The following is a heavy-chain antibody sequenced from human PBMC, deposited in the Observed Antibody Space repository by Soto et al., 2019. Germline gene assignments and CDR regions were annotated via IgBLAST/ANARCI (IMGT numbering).Heavy chain of an antibody. D-gene: IGHD6-6*01. CDR1: GGSFSGYY. V-gene: IGHV4-34*01. CDR3: ARLLVAARGGDFDY. Sequence: GSLRLSCAVYGGSFSGYYWSWIRQPPGKGLEWIGEINHSGSTNYNPSLKSRVTISVDTSKNQFSLKLSSVTAADTAVYYCARLLVAARGGDFDYWGQGTLVTVSS. CDR2: INHSGST. J-gene: IGHJ4*02.